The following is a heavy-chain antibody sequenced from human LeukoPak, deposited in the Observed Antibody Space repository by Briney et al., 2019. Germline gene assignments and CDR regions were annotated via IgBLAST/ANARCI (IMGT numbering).Heavy chain of an antibody. D-gene: IGHD2-21*02. V-gene: IGHV5-10-1*01. Sequence: GESLKISCKGSGYSFTSYWISWVRQMPGKGLEWMGRIDPSDSYTNYSPSFQGHVTISADKSISTAYLQWSSLKASDTAMYYCARLAYCGGDRYSNFDYWGQGTLVTVSS. J-gene: IGHJ4*02. CDR3: ARLAYCGGDRYSNFDY. CDR2: IDPSDSYT. CDR1: GYSFTSYW.